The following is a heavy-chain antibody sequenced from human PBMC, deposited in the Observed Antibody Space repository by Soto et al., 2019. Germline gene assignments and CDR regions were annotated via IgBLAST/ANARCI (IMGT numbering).Heavy chain of an antibody. CDR2: IKQDGSDR. D-gene: IGHD6-19*01. V-gene: IGHV3-7*01. CDR1: GFSLSDYW. CDR3: ARGRGWLHDY. J-gene: IGHJ4*02. Sequence: EVQLVESGGGLVQPGGSLRLSCAASGFSLSDYWMNWVRQAPGKGLEWVAIIKQDGSDRYYVDSVKGRFTISRDNAKNSLYLQMRSLRVDDTALYYCARGRGWLHDYWGQGTLVTVSS.